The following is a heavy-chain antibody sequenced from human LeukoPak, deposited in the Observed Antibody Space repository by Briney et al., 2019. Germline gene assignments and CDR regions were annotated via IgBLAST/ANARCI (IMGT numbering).Heavy chain of an antibody. CDR1: GGSISSSPYY. J-gene: IGHJ4*02. D-gene: IGHD6-19*01. Sequence: KSSETLSLTCTVSGGSISSSPYYWGWIRQPPGKGLEWIGNIYYSGSTYYNPSLKTRVTISVDTSKNQFSLKLTSVTAADTAVYYCARHASVDGNWPRPLDYWGQRSLVTVSS. CDR2: IYYSGST. V-gene: IGHV4-39*01. CDR3: ARHASVDGNWPRPLDY.